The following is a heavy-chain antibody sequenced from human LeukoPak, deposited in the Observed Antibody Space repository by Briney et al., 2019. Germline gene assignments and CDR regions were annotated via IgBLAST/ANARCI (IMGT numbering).Heavy chain of an antibody. CDR1: GFTFSDYY. CDR3: ARLPFYDYVWGSYRRGSMDV. Sequence: GGSLRLSCAASGFTFSDYYMSWIRQAPGKGLEWVSYISSSGSTICYADSVKGRFTISRDNAKNSLYLQMNSLRAEDTAVYYCARLPFYDYVWGSYRRGSMDVWGQGTTVTVSS. J-gene: IGHJ6*02. D-gene: IGHD3-16*02. V-gene: IGHV3-11*01. CDR2: ISSSGSTI.